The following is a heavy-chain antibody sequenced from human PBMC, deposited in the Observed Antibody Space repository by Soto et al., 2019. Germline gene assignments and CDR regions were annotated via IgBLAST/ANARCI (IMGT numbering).Heavy chain of an antibody. V-gene: IGHV3-23*01. CDR2: IYAAGGGK. J-gene: IGHJ4*02. Sequence: EVQLLESGGGLVQPGGSLRLSCAASGFVFSNYAMFWFRQAPGRGLEWVSTIYAAGGGKYYAASVKGRFTVSRDNSGDTLFLQMDSLRVEDTAIYFCARDQGSYYDFWSGYYSALDYWGQGTLVTVSS. CDR1: GFVFSNYA. CDR3: ARDQGSYYDFWSGYYSALDY. D-gene: IGHD3-3*01.